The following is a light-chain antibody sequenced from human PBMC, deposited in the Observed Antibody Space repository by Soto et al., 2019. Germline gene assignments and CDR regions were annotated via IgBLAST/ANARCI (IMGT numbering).Light chain of an antibody. V-gene: IGKV1-5*01. CDR2: DAS. J-gene: IGKJ1*01. CDR1: QTISNW. Sequence: DIQMTQSPSTLSGSVGDRVTITCRASQTISNWLAWYQQKPGKAPKLLIYDASTLESGVPSRFSGSGSGTEFTLTISSLQPDDFATYYCQHYNSYSEAFGQGTKVDIK. CDR3: QHYNSYSEA.